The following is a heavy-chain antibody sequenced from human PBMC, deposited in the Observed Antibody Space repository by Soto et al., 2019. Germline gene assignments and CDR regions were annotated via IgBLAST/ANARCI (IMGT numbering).Heavy chain of an antibody. J-gene: IGHJ4*02. Sequence: HPGGSLRLSCAASGFSIGGYAMNWVRQAPEKGLEWGSAISGSGGSTYYADSVKGRFTISRDNSKNTLYLQMNSLRAEDTAVYYCANGPLRDGYNYPASFFDYWGQGTLVTVSS. CDR3: ANGPLRDGYNYPASFFDY. V-gene: IGHV3-23*01. CDR1: GFSIGGYA. CDR2: ISGSGGST. D-gene: IGHD5-12*01.